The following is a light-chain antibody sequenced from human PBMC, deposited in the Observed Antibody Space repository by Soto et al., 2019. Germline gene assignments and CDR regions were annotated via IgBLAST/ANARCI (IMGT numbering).Light chain of an antibody. Sequence: EIVMTQSPATLSVSPGERATLSCRASQSVSSNLAWYQQKPGQAPRLLIYGASTRATGIPARFSGSGSGTEFTLTISSLQSEDLAVYYCQQYHNLPRFTFGPGTKVDIK. CDR3: QQYHNLPRFT. CDR2: GAS. CDR1: QSVSSN. J-gene: IGKJ3*01. V-gene: IGKV3-15*01.